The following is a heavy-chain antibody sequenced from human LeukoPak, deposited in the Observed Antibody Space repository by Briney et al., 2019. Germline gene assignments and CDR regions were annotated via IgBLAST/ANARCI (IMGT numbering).Heavy chain of an antibody. CDR2: IYTSGST. J-gene: IGHJ4*02. D-gene: IGHD4-17*01. Sequence: SETLSLTCTFSGGSISSDNYYWSWTRQPAGKGLEWIGRIYTSGSTDYNPSLKSRVTISVDTSKKQFSLKLSSVTAADTAVYYCARVRYGDYVDYWGQGALVTVSS. V-gene: IGHV4-61*02. CDR3: ARVRYGDYVDY. CDR1: GGSISSDNYY.